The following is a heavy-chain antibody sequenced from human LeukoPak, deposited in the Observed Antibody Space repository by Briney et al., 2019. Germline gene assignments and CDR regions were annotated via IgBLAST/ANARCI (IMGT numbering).Heavy chain of an antibody. J-gene: IGHJ3*02. V-gene: IGHV1-58*01. CDR3: ARVTPTDDAFDI. Sequence: SVKVSCKASGFTFTSSAVQWVRQARGQRLEWIGWIVVGSGNTNYAQKFQGRVTITRNTSISTAYMELSNLRSEDTAVYYCARVTPTDDAFDIWGQGTMVTVSS. D-gene: IGHD4-11*01. CDR1: GFTFTSSA. CDR2: IVVGSGNT.